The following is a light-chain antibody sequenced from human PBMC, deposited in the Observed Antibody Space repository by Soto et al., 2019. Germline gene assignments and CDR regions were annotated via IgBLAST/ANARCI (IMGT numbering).Light chain of an antibody. CDR1: QGIXSD. Sequence: EIALTQSPSTLSLSPGERATLSCRASQGIXSDFGWYKGKPGQAPRLLTXAASNRATGIPARFSGSGSGTDFTLTISSLVPAELAGYYCQQRSNLPSITFGQGTRLEIK. J-gene: IGKJ5*01. CDR2: AAS. V-gene: IGKV3-11*01. CDR3: QQRSNLPSIT.